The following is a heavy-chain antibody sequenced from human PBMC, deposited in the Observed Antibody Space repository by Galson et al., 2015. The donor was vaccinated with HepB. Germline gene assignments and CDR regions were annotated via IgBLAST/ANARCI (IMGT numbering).Heavy chain of an antibody. Sequence: SVKVSCKASGYTFTSYGISWVRQAPGQGLEWMGWISAYNGNTNYAQKLQGRVTMTTDTSTSTAYMELRSLRSDDTAVYYCAKDYDFWSGYPKYGMDVWGQGTTVTVSS. J-gene: IGHJ6*02. CDR1: GYTFTSYG. CDR3: AKDYDFWSGYPKYGMDV. V-gene: IGHV1-18*04. D-gene: IGHD3-3*01. CDR2: ISAYNGNT.